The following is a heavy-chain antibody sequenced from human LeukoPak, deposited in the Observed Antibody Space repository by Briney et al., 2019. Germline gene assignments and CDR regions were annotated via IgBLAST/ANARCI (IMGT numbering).Heavy chain of an antibody. CDR1: GGSISSSNW. V-gene: IGHV4-4*02. CDR3: ARDSPLEYGGYYYYMDV. CDR2: IYHSGST. J-gene: IGHJ6*03. D-gene: IGHD4-23*01. Sequence: SETLSLTCTVSGGSISSSNWWSWVRQPPGKGLEWIGEIYHSGSTNYNPSLKSRVTISVDKSKNQFSLKLSSVTAADTAVYYCARDSPLEYGGYYYYMDVWGKGTTVTVSS.